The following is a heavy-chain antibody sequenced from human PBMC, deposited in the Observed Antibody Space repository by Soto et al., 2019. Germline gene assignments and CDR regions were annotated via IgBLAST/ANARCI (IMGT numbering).Heavy chain of an antibody. J-gene: IGHJ5*02. D-gene: IGHD1-1*01. Sequence: SETLSLICTVSGASISGFYWSWIRKSAGKGLEWIGRIYATGTTDYNPSLKSRVMMPVDTSKKQFSLKLRSVTAADTAVYYCVRDGTKTLRDWFDPWGQGSSVTVSS. CDR2: IYATGTT. CDR1: GASISGFY. CDR3: VRDGTKTLRDWFDP. V-gene: IGHV4-4*07.